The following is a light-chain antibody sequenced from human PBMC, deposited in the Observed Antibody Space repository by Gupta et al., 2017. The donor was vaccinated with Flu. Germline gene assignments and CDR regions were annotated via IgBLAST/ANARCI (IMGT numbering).Light chain of an antibody. Sequence: QPVLTQSSSASASLGSSVKLTCTLSSGHSSYIIAWHQQQPGKAPRYLMKLEGSGSYNQGSGVPDRFSDSSSGADRYLTISNLQSEDEADYYCETWDSNTRVFGGGTKLTVL. CDR2: LEGSGSY. V-gene: IGLV4-60*03. CDR1: SGHSSYI. CDR3: ETWDSNTRV. J-gene: IGLJ3*02.